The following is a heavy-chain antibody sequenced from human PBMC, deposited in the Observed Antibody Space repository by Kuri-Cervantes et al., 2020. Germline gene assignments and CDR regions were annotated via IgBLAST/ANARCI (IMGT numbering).Heavy chain of an antibody. D-gene: IGHD5-24*01. CDR3: ARENGYNPSSYYYGMDV. CDR1: GFTFSSYA. CDR2: ISSNGGST. V-gene: IGHV3-64*01. J-gene: IGHJ6*02. Sequence: GESLKISCAASGFTFSSYAMHWVRQAPGKGLEYVSAISSNGGSTYYANSVKGRFTISRDNSKNTLYLQMDSLGAEDMAVYYCARENGYNPSSYYYGMDVWGQGTTVTVSS.